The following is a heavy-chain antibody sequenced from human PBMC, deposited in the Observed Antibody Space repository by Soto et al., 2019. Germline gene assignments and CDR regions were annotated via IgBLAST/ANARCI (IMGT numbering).Heavy chain of an antibody. V-gene: IGHV3-48*03. J-gene: IGHJ5*02. CDR3: ARMATAWGWFDP. D-gene: IGHD5-18*01. Sequence: PGVSLRLSCAASGFTFSNYDMNWVRQAPGKGLEWVSYITTSATTMYYADSVKGRFTISRDNAKNSVYLQWSSLKASDTAMYHCARMATAWGWFDPWGQGTLVTVSS. CDR1: GFTFSNYD. CDR2: ITTSATTM.